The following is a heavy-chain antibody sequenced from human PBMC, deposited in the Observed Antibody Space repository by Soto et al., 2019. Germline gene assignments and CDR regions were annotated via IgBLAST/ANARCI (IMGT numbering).Heavy chain of an antibody. J-gene: IGHJ3*02. V-gene: IGHV4-39*01. Sequence: SETLSLTCSVSGGSISSSSDYWGWIRQPPGKGLEWIGSIYYSGSTYYNPSLKSRVTISVDTSKNQFSLKLSSVTAADTAVYYCARRAHITMVRGVIITVGAFDIWGQGIMVT. CDR3: ARRAHITMVRGVIITVGAFDI. D-gene: IGHD3-10*01. CDR2: IYYSGST. CDR1: GGSISSSSDY.